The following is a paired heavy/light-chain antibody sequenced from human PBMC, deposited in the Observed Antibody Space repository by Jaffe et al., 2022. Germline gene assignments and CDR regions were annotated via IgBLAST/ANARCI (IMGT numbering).Heavy chain of an antibody. Sequence: QVQLQESGPGLVKPSETLSLTCTVSGGSVSSGSYYWSWIRQPPGKGLEWIGYIYYSGSTNYNPSLKSRVTISVDTSKNQFSLKLSSVTAADTAVYYCAREVGEYCSGGSCYGDKYYYYYMDVWGKGTTVTVSS. CDR2: IYYSGST. CDR1: GGSVSSGSYY. CDR3: AREVGEYCSGGSCYGDKYYYYYMDV. D-gene: IGHD2-15*01. J-gene: IGHJ6*03. V-gene: IGHV4-61*01.
Light chain of an antibody. V-gene: IGKV1-39*01. Sequence: DIQMTQSPSSLSASVGDRVTITCRASQSISSYLNWYQQKPGKAPKLLIYAASSLQSGVPSRFSGSGSGTDFTLTISSLQPEDFATYYCQQSYSTPRAFGPGTKVDIK. CDR2: AAS. CDR1: QSISSY. J-gene: IGKJ3*01. CDR3: QQSYSTPRA.